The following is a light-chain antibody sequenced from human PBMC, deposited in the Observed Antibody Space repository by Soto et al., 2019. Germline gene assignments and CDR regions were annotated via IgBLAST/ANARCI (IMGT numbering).Light chain of an antibody. CDR1: QSVSIS. V-gene: IGKV3-15*01. CDR3: QPYDNWPRT. CDR2: GAS. J-gene: IGKJ1*01. Sequence: EIVMTQSPATLSVSPGERATLSCRASQSVSISLAWYQQKPGQAPRLLIYGASSRVTVFPARFSGRGSWTEFTLTISSLQSEDFAVYYCQPYDNWPRTFGQGTKVEIK.